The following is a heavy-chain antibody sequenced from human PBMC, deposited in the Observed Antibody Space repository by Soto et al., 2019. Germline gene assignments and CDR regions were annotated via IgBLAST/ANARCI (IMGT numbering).Heavy chain of an antibody. D-gene: IGHD2-21*02. CDR3: AKSTGQNGYCSGDCYRFCGWFDP. J-gene: IGHJ5*02. V-gene: IGHV3-23*01. Sequence: EVQLLESGGTLVQPGGSLRVSCAASGITFSSYAMNWVRQAPGKGPEWVSSISSSGGRTYYADSVKGRFTISRDNAKNMVYLQMNSMRAEVTAVYYCAKSTGQNGYCSGDCYRFCGWFDPWGQGILVTVSS. CDR1: GITFSSYA. CDR2: ISSSGGRT.